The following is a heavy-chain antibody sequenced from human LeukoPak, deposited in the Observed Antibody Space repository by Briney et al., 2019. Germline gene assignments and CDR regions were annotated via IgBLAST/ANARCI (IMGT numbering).Heavy chain of an antibody. CDR2: ISYDGSNK. V-gene: IGHV3-30*04. Sequence: GGSLRLSCAASGFTFSSYAMHWVRQAPGKGLEWVAVISYDGSNKYYADSVKGRFTISRDNSKNTLYLQMNSLRAEDTAVYYCARGGDIVVVPAAIVLDYWGQGTPVTVSS. J-gene: IGHJ4*02. D-gene: IGHD2-2*01. CDR3: ARGGDIVVVPAAIVLDY. CDR1: GFTFSSYA.